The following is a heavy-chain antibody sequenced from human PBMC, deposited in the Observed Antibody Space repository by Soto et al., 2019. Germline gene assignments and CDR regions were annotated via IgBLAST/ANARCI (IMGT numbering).Heavy chain of an antibody. V-gene: IGHV1-69*13. CDR1: GGTFSSYA. CDR3: ARSKWELRWDDAFDI. J-gene: IGHJ3*02. D-gene: IGHD1-26*01. CDR2: IIPIFGTA. Sequence: GASVKVSCKASGGTFSSYAISWVRQAPGQGLEWMGGIIPIFGTANYAQKFQGRVTITADESTSTAYMELSSLRSGDTAVYYCARSKWELRWDDAFDIWGQGTMVTVSS.